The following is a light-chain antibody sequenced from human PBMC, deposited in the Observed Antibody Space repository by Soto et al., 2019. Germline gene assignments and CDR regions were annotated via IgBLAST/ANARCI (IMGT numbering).Light chain of an antibody. V-gene: IGKV4-1*01. J-gene: IGKJ2*01. Sequence: DIVMTQSPDSLAVSLGERATINCKSSQNILYSSNNNNYLAWYQQKPGQTPRLLIYWASTREFGVPDRFSGSGSGTDFTLTISSLQAEDVAVYYCHQFYSTPYTFGQGTKLEIK. CDR2: WAS. CDR1: QNILYSSNNNNY. CDR3: HQFYSTPYT.